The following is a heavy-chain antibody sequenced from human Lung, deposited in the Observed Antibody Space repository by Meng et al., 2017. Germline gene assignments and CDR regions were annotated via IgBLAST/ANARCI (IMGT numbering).Heavy chain of an antibody. CDR2: ISVKNGEA. CDR3: ARYVPNGSFWYFDF. V-gene: IGHV1-18*01. D-gene: IGHD6-13*01. Sequence: QGGLGQSGADAKKPGGSMKVSCKASGYIYTNYDISWVRQAPGQGLEWMGWISVKNGEAKYPQNFQGRVTMTTDTTTSTAYMELRSLTSDDTAVYYCARYVPNGSFWYFDFWGRGTLVTVSS. CDR1: GYIYTNYD. J-gene: IGHJ2*01.